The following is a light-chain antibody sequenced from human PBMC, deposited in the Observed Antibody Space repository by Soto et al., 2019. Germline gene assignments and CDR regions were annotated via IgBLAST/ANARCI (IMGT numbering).Light chain of an antibody. Sequence: ETVLTQSPATLSVSPGERATLSCGASQSVGTKLAWYQQKPGQAPRLLIYGASTRATGIPARFSGDGSGTEFILTSSSLLSEDLAIYYCQQYDDWPQTFGQGTKVEIK. J-gene: IGKJ1*01. CDR2: GAS. CDR1: QSVGTK. V-gene: IGKV3-15*01. CDR3: QQYDDWPQT.